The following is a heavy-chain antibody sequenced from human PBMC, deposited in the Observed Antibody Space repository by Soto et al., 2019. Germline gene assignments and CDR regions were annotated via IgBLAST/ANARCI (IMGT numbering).Heavy chain of an antibody. D-gene: IGHD3-9*01. CDR1: GGSINSGFYY. J-gene: IGHJ4*02. Sequence: PSETLSLSCTVPGGSINSGFYYWSWIRQPPGKGLEWIGYIYYSGSTYYNPSLKSRVTISADTSKNQFSLKLSSVTAADTAVYYCARSYYDILNGPYYFADWGQGTFVTVSS. CDR3: ARSYYDILNGPYYFAD. V-gene: IGHV4-30-4*01. CDR2: IYYSGST.